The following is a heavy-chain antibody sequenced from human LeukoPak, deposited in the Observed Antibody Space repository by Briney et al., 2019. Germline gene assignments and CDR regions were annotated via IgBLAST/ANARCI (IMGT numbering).Heavy chain of an antibody. D-gene: IGHD3-10*01. V-gene: IGHV3-30*01. Sequence: GRSPRLSCAASGFIFSNYAMHWVRQAPGKGLEWVALISSDGSKTYHADSVKGRFSISRDNSKNTLYLQLNSLRAEDTSVYYCARDSTYWYDSGSSGPHYFDYWGQGTMVTVSS. CDR3: ARDSTYWYDSGSSGPHYFDY. CDR2: ISSDGSKT. CDR1: GFIFSNYA. J-gene: IGHJ4*02.